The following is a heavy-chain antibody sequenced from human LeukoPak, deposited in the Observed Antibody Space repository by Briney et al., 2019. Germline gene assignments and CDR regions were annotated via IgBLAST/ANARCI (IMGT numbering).Heavy chain of an antibody. Sequence: ASVKVSCKVSGYSLSELSMHWVRQAPGKGLEWMGGFDSEDGKTINAQKFQGRLTMTEDTSTDTAYMELSSLRSEDTAVYYCTTVRFEVDSSGYYHNYFDPWGQGTLVTVSS. CDR3: TTVRFEVDSSGYYHNYFDP. CDR2: FDSEDGKT. V-gene: IGHV1-24*01. CDR1: GYSLSELS. D-gene: IGHD3-22*01. J-gene: IGHJ5*02.